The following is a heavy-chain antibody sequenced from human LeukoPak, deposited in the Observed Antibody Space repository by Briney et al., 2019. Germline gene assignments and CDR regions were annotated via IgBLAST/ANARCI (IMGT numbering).Heavy chain of an antibody. D-gene: IGHD2-15*01. CDR1: GFTFSSYG. V-gene: IGHV3-30*18. CDR2: ISYDGSNK. Sequence: GGSLRLSCAASGFTFSSYGMHWVRQAPGKGLEWVAVISYDGSNKYYADSVKGRFTISRDNSKNTLYLQMNSLRAEDTAVYYCAKDLRDCSGGSCQYFDYWGQGTLVTVSS. J-gene: IGHJ4*02. CDR3: AKDLRDCSGGSCQYFDY.